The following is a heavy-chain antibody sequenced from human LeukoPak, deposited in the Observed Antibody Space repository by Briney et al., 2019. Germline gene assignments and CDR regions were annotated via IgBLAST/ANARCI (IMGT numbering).Heavy chain of an antibody. CDR3: ARVPAGPLEYYFDY. CDR2: IYYSGST. CDR1: GGSISSGGYS. D-gene: IGHD6-13*01. J-gene: IGHJ4*02. V-gene: IGHV4-30-4*07. Sequence: SETLSLTCTVSGGSISSGGYSWSWIRQPPGKGLEWIGYIYYSGSTYYNPSLKSRVTISVDTSKSQFSLKLSSVTAADTAVYYCARVPAGPLEYYFDYWGQGTLVTVSS.